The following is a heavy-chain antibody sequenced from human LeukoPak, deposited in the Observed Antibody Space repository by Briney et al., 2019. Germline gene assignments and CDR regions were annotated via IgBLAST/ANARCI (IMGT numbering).Heavy chain of an antibody. CDR2: INPNSGGT. CDR3: ARDGIAAAEPGADY. J-gene: IGHJ4*02. D-gene: IGHD6-13*01. V-gene: IGHV1-2*02. CDR1: GYTFTGYY. Sequence: ASVKVSCKASGYTFTGYYMHWVRQAPGQGLEWMVWINPNSGGTNYAQKFQGRVTMTRDTSISTAYMELSRLRSDDTAVYYCARDGIAAAEPGADYWGQGTLVTVSS.